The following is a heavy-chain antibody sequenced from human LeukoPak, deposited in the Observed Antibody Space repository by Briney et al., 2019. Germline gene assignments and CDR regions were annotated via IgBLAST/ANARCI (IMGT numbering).Heavy chain of an antibody. J-gene: IGHJ4*02. V-gene: IGHV1-18*04. CDR3: ARQSVLLWGIGY. Sequence: ASVKVSCKASGYTFTGYYMHWVRQAPGQGLEWMGWISAYNGNTNYAQKLQGRVTMTTDTSTSTAYMELRSLRSDDTAVYYCARQSVLLWGIGYWGQGTLVTVSS. CDR1: GYTFTGYY. D-gene: IGHD3-10*01. CDR2: ISAYNGNT.